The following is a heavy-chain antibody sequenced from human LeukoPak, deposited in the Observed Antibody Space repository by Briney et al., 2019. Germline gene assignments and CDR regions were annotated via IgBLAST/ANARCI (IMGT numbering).Heavy chain of an antibody. Sequence: GESLKISCKASGYTFTSYWIGWVRQMPGKGLEWMGIIDPSDSETRYTPSFQGQVTISVDKSLTTTYLQWNSLKASDTAMYYCARQTAMGRSGDYWGQRALVTVYS. CDR3: ARQTAMGRSGDY. CDR2: IDPSDSET. J-gene: IGHJ4*02. CDR1: GYTFTSYW. D-gene: IGHD5-18*01. V-gene: IGHV5-51*01.